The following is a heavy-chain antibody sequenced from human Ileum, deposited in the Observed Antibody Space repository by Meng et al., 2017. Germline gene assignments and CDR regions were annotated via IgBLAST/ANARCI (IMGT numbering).Heavy chain of an antibody. Sequence: GESLKISCAASGFTFSSYDFHWVRQGTGKGLEWVSAIGAGGDTYYPDSVKGRFTISRENAKNSLYLQMNSLLAGDTAVYYCAREVWDTVTSNRYFDIWGRGTLVTVSS. CDR3: AREVWDTVTSNRYFDI. D-gene: IGHD4-17*01. J-gene: IGHJ2*01. CDR1: GFTFSSYD. V-gene: IGHV3-13*01. CDR2: IGAGGDT.